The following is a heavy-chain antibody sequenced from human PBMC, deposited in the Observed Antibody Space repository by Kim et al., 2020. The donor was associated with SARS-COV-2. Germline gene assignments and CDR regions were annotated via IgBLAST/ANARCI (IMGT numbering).Heavy chain of an antibody. D-gene: IGHD6-19*01. V-gene: IGHV3-23*01. CDR3: AKEGANGGWLVNAVDY. CDR2: ISGSGGST. J-gene: IGHJ4*02. Sequence: GGSLRLSCAASGFTFSSYAMSWVRQAPGKGLEWVSAISGSGGSTYYADSVKGRFTISRDNSKNTLYLQMNSLRAEDTAVYYCAKEGANGGWLVNAVDYWGQGTLVTVSS. CDR1: GFTFSSYA.